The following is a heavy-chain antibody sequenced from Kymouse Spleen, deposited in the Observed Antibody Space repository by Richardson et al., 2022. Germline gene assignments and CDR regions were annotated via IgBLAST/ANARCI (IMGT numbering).Heavy chain of an antibody. Sequence: EVQLVESGGGLVQPGGSLRLSCAASGFTFSDHYMDWVRQAPGKGLEWVGRTRNKANSYTTEYAASVKGRFTISRDDSKNSLYLQMNSLKTEDTAVYYCARYNWNDDYYYGMDVWGQGTTVTVSS. CDR1: GFTFSDHY. CDR2: TRNKANSYTT. V-gene: IGHV3-72*01. J-gene: IGHJ6*02. CDR3: ARYNWNDDYYYGMDV. D-gene: IGHD1-1*01.